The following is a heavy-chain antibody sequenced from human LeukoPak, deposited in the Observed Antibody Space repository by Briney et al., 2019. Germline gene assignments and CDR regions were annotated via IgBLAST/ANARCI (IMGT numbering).Heavy chain of an antibody. Sequence: PGGSLRLSCAASGFTFSSYGMHWVRQAPGKGLEWVSSISSSSSYIYYADSVKGRFTISRDNAKNSLYLQMNSLRAEDTAVYYCARDAGYCSSTSCPFDYWGQGTLVTVSS. D-gene: IGHD2-2*01. CDR2: ISSSSSYI. CDR1: GFTFSSYG. J-gene: IGHJ4*02. V-gene: IGHV3-21*01. CDR3: ARDAGYCSSTSCPFDY.